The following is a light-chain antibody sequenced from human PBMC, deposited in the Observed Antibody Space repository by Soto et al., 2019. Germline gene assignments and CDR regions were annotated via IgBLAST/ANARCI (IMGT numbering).Light chain of an antibody. V-gene: IGKV3-15*01. CDR3: QQYHTWPIT. CDR1: QGVSRK. Sequence: EIVMTQSPATLSVAPGERVTLSCRASQGVSRKLAWYQHKSGQAPRLLISGASAGATGIPARFSGSRSGTEFTLTISSLQSEDCAIYYCQQYHTWPITFGGGTKVEIK. CDR2: GAS. J-gene: IGKJ4*01.